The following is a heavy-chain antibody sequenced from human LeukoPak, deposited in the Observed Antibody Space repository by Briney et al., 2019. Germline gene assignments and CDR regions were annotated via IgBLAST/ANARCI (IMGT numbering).Heavy chain of an antibody. Sequence: SETLSLTCAVYGGSFSGYYWSWIRQPPGKGLEWIGEINHSGSTNYNPSLKSRVTISVDTSENQFSLKLSSVTAADTAVYYCARGGRGYSSGWYFYYWGQGTLVTVSS. CDR3: ARGGRGYSSGWYFYY. CDR2: INHSGST. V-gene: IGHV4-34*01. D-gene: IGHD6-19*01. J-gene: IGHJ4*02. CDR1: GGSFSGYY.